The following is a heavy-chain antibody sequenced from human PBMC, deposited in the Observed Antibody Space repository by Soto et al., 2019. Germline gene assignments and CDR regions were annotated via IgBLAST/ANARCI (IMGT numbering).Heavy chain of an antibody. CDR3: ARDRIAAAGIEIYYYYGMDV. V-gene: IGHV3-53*01. CDR1: GFTVSSNY. J-gene: IGHJ6*02. D-gene: IGHD6-13*01. Sequence: GGSLRLSCAASGFTVSSNYMSWVRQAPGKGLEWVSVIYSGGSTYYADSVKGRFTISRDNSKNTLYLQMNSLRAEDTAVYYCARDRIAAAGIEIYYYYGMDVWGQGTTVTVSS. CDR2: IYSGGST.